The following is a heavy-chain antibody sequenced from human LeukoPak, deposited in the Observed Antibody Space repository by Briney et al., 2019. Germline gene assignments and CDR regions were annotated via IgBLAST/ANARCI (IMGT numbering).Heavy chain of an antibody. V-gene: IGHV4-39*01. CDR1: GGSISSSSYY. J-gene: IGHJ4*02. CDR2: IYYSGST. D-gene: IGHD3-22*01. Sequence: SETLSLTCTVSGGSISSSSYYWGWIRQPPGKGLEWIGSIYYSGSTYYNPSLKSRVTISVDTPKNQFSLKLSSVTAADTAVYYCGAYYYDSSGYYPTFDYWGQGTLVTVSS. CDR3: GAYYYDSSGYYPTFDY.